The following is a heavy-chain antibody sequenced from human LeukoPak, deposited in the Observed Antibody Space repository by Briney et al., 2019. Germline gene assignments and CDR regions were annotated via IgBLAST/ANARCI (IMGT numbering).Heavy chain of an antibody. CDR2: ISSSGSTI. Sequence: PGGSLRLSCAASGFTFSSYGMNWVRQAPGKGLEWVSCISSSGSTIYYADSVKGRFTISRDNAKNSLYLQMNSLRAEDTAVYYCASSPAAAGPWDPSDWFDPWGQGTLVTVSS. D-gene: IGHD6-13*01. V-gene: IGHV3-48*03. CDR3: ASSPAAAGPWDPSDWFDP. J-gene: IGHJ5*02. CDR1: GFTFSSYG.